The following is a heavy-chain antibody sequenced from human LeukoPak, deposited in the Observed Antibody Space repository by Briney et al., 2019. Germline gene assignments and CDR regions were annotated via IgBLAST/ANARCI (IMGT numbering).Heavy chain of an antibody. CDR2: IKSKTDGGTT. CDR1: GFTFSNAW. V-gene: IGHV3-15*01. D-gene: IGHD3-10*01. Sequence: PGGSLRLSCAASGFTFSNAWMSWVRQAPGKGLEWVGRIKSKTDGGTTDYAAPVKGRFTISRDDSKNTLYLQMNSLKTEDTAVYYCTTGGSGSGFFYYYYYMDVWGKGTTVTISS. CDR3: TTGGSGSGFFYYYYYMDV. J-gene: IGHJ6*03.